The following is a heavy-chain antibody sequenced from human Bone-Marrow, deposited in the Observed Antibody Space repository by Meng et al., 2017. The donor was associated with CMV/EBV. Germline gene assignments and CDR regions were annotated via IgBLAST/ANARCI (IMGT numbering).Heavy chain of an antibody. CDR1: GFTFSSYG. J-gene: IGHJ4*02. CDR2: ISYDGSNK. D-gene: IGHD6-6*01. CDR3: ARGGYSSSLLDY. Sequence: GGSLRLSCAASGFTFSSYGMHWVRQAPGKGLEWVAVISYDGSNKYYADSVKGRFTISRDNSKNTLYLQMNSLRAEDTAVYYCARGGYSSSLLDYRGQGTLVTVSS. V-gene: IGHV3-30*19.